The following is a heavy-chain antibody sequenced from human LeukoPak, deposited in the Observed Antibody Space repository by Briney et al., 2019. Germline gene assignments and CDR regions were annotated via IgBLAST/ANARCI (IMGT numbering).Heavy chain of an antibody. CDR3: AKGRSTTDY. D-gene: IGHD2/OR15-2a*01. J-gene: IGHJ4*02. CDR2: ISYDGSNK. Sequence: PGRSLRLSCAASGFTFSSYAMHWVRQAPGKGLEWVAVISYDGSNKYYADSVKGRFTISRDNSKNTLYLQMNSLRVEDTAVYYCAKGRSTTDYWGQGTLVTVSS. CDR1: GFTFSSYA. V-gene: IGHV3-30-3*01.